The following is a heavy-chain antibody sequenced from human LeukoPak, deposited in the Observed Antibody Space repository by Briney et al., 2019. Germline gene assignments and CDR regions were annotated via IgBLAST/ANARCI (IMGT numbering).Heavy chain of an antibody. CDR1: GGSFSGYY. J-gene: IGHJ5*02. CDR2: INHSGNT. CDR3: ARGGYYGSGNDFRFDP. D-gene: IGHD3-10*01. Sequence: SETLSLTCAVYGGSFSGYYWSWIRQPPGKGLEWIAEINHSGNTNYNPSLKSRVTISVDTSKNQVSLKLSSVTAADTAVYYCARGGYYGSGNDFRFDPWGQGTLVTVSS. V-gene: IGHV4-34*01.